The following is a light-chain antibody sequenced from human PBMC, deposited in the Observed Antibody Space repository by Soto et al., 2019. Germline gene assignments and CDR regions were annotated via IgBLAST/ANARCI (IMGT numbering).Light chain of an antibody. CDR1: SSDVGGYNY. CDR3: AAWDDSLNGSVV. V-gene: IGLV2-11*01. Sequence: QSALTQPRSVSGSPGQSVTISCTGTSSDVGGYNYVSWYQQHPGKAPKLMIYDVSKRPSGVPDRFSGSKSGNTASLTISGLQAEDEADYYCAAWDDSLNGSVVFGGGTKLTVL. CDR2: DVS. J-gene: IGLJ2*01.